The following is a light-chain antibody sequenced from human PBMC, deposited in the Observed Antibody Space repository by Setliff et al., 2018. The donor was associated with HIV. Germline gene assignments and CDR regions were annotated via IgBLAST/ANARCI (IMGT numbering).Light chain of an antibody. J-gene: IGKJ1*01. V-gene: IGKV1-39*01. CDR2: AAS. CDR1: QSISSY. Sequence: DIQMTQSPSSLSASVGDRVTITCRASQSISSYLNWYQQKPGKAPKLLIYAASSLRSGVPSRFSGSGSGTDFTLTIRSLQPEDFATYYCQQSYSTPWTFGQGTKVDIK. CDR3: QQSYSTPWT.